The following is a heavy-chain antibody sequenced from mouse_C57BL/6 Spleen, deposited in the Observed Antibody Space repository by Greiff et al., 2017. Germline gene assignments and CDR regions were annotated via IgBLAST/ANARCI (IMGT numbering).Heavy chain of an antibody. CDR1: GFSLTSYG. CDR3: ARHGTIVTTYYAMDY. V-gene: IGHV2-6-1*01. Sequence: QVQLKESGPGLVAPSQSLTITCTVSGFSLTSYGVHWVRQPPGKGLEWLVVIWSDGSTTYNSALKSRLSISKDNSKSQVFLKMNSLQTDDTAMYYCARHGTIVTTYYAMDYWGQGTSVTVSS. CDR2: IWSDGST. D-gene: IGHD2-5*01. J-gene: IGHJ4*01.